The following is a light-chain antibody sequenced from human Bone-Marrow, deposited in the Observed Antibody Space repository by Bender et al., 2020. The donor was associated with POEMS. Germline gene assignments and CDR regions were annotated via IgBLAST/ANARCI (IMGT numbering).Light chain of an antibody. CDR1: NSDVGGYKH. Sequence: QSALTQPRSVSGSPGQSVTISCTGTNSDVGGYKHVSWYQQHPGKAPKVMIYDVSNRPSGVSDRFSGSKSGNTASLTISGLQAEDEADYYCCSYVGSSTWLFGGGTKLTIL. CDR2: DVS. V-gene: IGLV2-11*01. CDR3: CSYVGSSTWL. J-gene: IGLJ3*02.